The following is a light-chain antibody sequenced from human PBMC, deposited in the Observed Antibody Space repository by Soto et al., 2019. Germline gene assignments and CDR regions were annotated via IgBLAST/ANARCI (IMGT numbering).Light chain of an antibody. CDR1: QSISTW. Sequence: DIQMTQSPSTLSASVGDRVTITCRASQSISTWLAWYQQKPGLAPKLLIYRASRLESGVPSTFSASGSETEVTLTVTSLQPDDFATYYCQQYQKIPWTFGQGTKVEVK. CDR3: QQYQKIPWT. J-gene: IGKJ1*01. CDR2: RAS. V-gene: IGKV1-5*03.